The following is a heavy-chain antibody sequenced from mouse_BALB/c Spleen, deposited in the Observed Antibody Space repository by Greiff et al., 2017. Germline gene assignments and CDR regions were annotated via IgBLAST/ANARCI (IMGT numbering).Heavy chain of an antibody. CDR2: IAPGSGST. V-gene: IGHV1S41*01. J-gene: IGHJ1*01. D-gene: IGHD3-3*01. CDR3: ARGAGYWYFDV. CDR1: GYTFTSYW. Sequence: DLVKPGASVKLSCKASGYTFTSYWINWIKQRPGQGLEWIGRIAPGSGSTYYNEMFKGKATLTVDTSSSTAYIQLSSLSSEDSAVYFCARGAGYWYFDVWGAGTTVTVSS.